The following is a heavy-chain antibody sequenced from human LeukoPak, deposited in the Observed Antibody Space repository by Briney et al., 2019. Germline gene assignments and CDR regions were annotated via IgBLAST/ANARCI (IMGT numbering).Heavy chain of an antibody. Sequence: PGGSLRLSCAASGFTVSSNYMSWVSQAPGKGLEWVSVIYSGGSTYYADSVKGRFTISRDNAKNSLYLQMNSLRAEDTAFYHCARETESFTLSMVRGVIPWFDPWGQGTLVTVSS. CDR2: IYSGGST. J-gene: IGHJ5*02. V-gene: IGHV3-53*01. D-gene: IGHD3-10*01. CDR3: ARETESFTLSMVRGVIPWFDP. CDR1: GFTVSSNY.